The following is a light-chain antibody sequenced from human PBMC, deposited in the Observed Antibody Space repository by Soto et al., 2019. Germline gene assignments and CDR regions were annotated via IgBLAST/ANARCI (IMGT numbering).Light chain of an antibody. J-gene: IGKJ1*01. Sequence: DIQMTQSPSTLSASVGDRVTITCRASQSICSWLAWYQQKPGKAPKLLIYKASSLKSGVPSRFSGSGSGTEFTLTISSLQPDDFATYYCQQYNSYSRTFGQGTKVEIK. CDR3: QQYNSYSRT. V-gene: IGKV1-5*03. CDR2: KAS. CDR1: QSICSW.